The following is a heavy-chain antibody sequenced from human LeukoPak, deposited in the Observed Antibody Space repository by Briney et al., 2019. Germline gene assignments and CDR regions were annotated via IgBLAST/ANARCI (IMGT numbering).Heavy chain of an antibody. CDR2: IYPGDSDT. D-gene: IGHD5-18*01. J-gene: IGHJ4*02. Sequence: GESLKISCKGSGYSFTTYWIGWVRQMPGKGLDWMGIIYPGDSDTRYSPSFRGQVTISADTSINTACLQWSGLKASDTAMYYCARRGYSYSDFDFWGQGTLVTVSS. CDR3: ARRGYSYSDFDF. CDR1: GYSFTTYW. V-gene: IGHV5-51*01.